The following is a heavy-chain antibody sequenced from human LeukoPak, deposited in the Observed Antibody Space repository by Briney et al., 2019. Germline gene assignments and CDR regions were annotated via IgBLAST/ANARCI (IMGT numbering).Heavy chain of an antibody. CDR1: GFTFRSYG. CDR3: ARGLNLGTSDSY. Sequence: PGTSLRLSCAASGFTFRSYGIHWVRQAPGKGLEWVAMISFDGTNKHYADSVKGRFTISRDNSKDTLSLEMNNLRPEDTAVYYCARGLNLGTSDSYWGQGTLVTVSS. D-gene: IGHD3/OR15-3a*01. V-gene: IGHV3-30*03. CDR2: ISFDGTNK. J-gene: IGHJ4*02.